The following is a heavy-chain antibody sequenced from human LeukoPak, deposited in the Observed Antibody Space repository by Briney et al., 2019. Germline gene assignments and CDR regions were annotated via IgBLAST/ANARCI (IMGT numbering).Heavy chain of an antibody. D-gene: IGHD3-10*01. CDR1: GFTFSSYG. CDR3: AKDLYYYGSGSYGVVFDY. V-gene: IGHV3-30*02. CDR2: IRYDGSNK. J-gene: IGHJ4*02. Sequence: GGSLRLSCAASGFTFSSYGMHWVRQAPGKGLEWVAFIRYDGSNKYYADSVKGRFTISRDNSKNTLYLQMNSLRAEDTAVYYCAKDLYYYGSGSYGVVFDYWGQGTLVTVSS.